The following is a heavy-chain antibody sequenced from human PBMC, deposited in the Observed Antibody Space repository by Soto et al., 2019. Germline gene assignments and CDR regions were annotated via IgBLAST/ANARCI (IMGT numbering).Heavy chain of an antibody. CDR3: TRVSMPYYFHTTGQCYYDF. CDR2: IFYGGTT. V-gene: IGHV4-61*01. Sequence: SETLSLTCIVSGDSVNSGSYYWSWIRQPPGMGLEWLGYIFYGGTTNYNPSLKSRVTISLHTSKNQFSRTLTSVTAADTAAYYCTRVSMPYYFHTTGQCYYDFWRRGTLVTVSS. J-gene: IGHJ4*02. CDR1: GDSVNSGSYY. D-gene: IGHD3-10*01.